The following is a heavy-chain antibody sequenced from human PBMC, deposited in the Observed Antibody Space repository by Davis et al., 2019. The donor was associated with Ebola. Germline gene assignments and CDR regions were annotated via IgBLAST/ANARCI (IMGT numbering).Heavy chain of an antibody. J-gene: IGHJ3*02. CDR2: ITDGGART. CDR1: GFTFRSHK. D-gene: IGHD6-19*01. CDR3: AKWHSDWETFDI. Sequence: PGGSLRLSCAASGFTFRSHKMTWVRQAAGKGLEFVSAITDGGARTSYADSVKGRFTISRDNSKNALFLQMNSLGAEDTALYYCAKWHSDWETFDIWGQGTVVTVSA. V-gene: IGHV3-23*01.